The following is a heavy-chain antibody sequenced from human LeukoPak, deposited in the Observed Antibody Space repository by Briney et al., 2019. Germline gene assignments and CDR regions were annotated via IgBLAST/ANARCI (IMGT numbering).Heavy chain of an antibody. V-gene: IGHV3-48*02. CDR2: ISSSSSTI. CDR1: GFTFGSYS. J-gene: IGHJ4*02. Sequence: GGSLRLSCAASGFTFGSYSMNWVRQAPGKGLEWDSYISSSSSTIYYADPVKGRLTISRDNAKNSLYLQMYSLRDEDTAVYYCARVVVVAATGLRVGDYWGQGTLVTVSS. D-gene: IGHD2-15*01. CDR3: ARVVVVAATGLRVGDY.